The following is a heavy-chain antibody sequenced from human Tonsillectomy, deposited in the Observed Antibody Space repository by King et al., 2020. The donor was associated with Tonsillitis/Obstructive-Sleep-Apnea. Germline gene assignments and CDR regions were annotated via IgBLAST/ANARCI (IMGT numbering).Heavy chain of an antibody. J-gene: IGHJ5*02. CDR3: ARAGDDILTGYDHNWFDP. D-gene: IGHD3-9*01. V-gene: IGHV4-59*01. CDR2: IYYSGST. Sequence: QLQESGPGLVKPSETLSLTCTVSGGSISSYYWSWIRQPPGKGLEWIGYIYYSGSTNYNPSLKSRVTISVDTSKNQFSLKLSSVTAADTAVYYCARAGDDILTGYDHNWFDPWGQGTLVTVSS. CDR1: GGSISSYY.